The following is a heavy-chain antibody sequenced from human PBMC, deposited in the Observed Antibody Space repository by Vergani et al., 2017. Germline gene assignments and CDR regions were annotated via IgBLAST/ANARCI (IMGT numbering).Heavy chain of an antibody. CDR3: ASGVPGYQLATQYFQH. J-gene: IGHJ1*01. Sequence: APLVESGGGLVKPGWSLRLSCVASGFMVRSYSMNWVRPAPGKVLEWVSFISSSSSYRYYADSVKGLFTISRDNGEYSLLLQMNSLRPEDTAVYYCASGVPGYQLATQYFQHWGQGTLVTVSS. CDR2: ISSSSSYR. D-gene: IGHD2-2*01. V-gene: IGHV3-21*01. CDR1: GFMVRSYS.